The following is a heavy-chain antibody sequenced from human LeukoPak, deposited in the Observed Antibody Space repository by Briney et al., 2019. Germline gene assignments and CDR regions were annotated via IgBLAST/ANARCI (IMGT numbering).Heavy chain of an antibody. J-gene: IGHJ5*02. V-gene: IGHV3-33*01. CDR2: ICCDGSNK. Sequence: GGSLRLSCAASGFTFSSYAMSWVRQPPGKGLGWVAVICCDGSNKYYADSVKGRFTISRDNSKNTLYLQMNSLRAEDTAVYYCARDPYSSGVNWFDPWGEGTLVTVSS. CDR1: GFTFSSYA. CDR3: ARDPYSSGVNWFDP. D-gene: IGHD6-25*01.